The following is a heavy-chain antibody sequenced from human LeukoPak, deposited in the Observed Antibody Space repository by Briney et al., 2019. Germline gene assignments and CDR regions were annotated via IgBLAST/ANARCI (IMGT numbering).Heavy chain of an antibody. CDR2: IYYSGSA. J-gene: IGHJ4*02. D-gene: IGHD5-12*01. Sequence: SETLSLTCTVSGGSISSSSYYWGWIRQPPGKGLEWIGSIYYSGSAYYNPSLKSRVTISVNTSKNQFSLKLSSVTAADTAVYYCARDAPVVATIFNPFDYWGQGTLVTVSS. CDR1: GGSISSSSYY. CDR3: ARDAPVVATIFNPFDY. V-gene: IGHV4-39*07.